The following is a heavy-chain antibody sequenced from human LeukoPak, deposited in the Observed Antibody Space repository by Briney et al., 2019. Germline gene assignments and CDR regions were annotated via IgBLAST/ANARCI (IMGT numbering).Heavy chain of an antibody. CDR2: IKNKNTGETT. CDR1: GFTFSDAW. D-gene: IGHD2-15*01. Sequence: GGSLRLSCAASGFTFSDAWMSWVRQAPGKGLEWVGRIKNKNTGETTDYAAPVKGRFTISRDDSKNTLYLQMNSLKSEDTAVYYCTRAIGGGRDPDFDYWGQGTLVTVSS. V-gene: IGHV3-15*01. CDR3: TRAIGGGRDPDFDY. J-gene: IGHJ4*02.